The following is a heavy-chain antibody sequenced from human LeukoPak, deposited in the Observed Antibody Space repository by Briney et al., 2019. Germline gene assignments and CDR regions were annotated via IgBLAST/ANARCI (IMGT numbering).Heavy chain of an antibody. V-gene: IGHV6-1*01. Sequence: SQTLSLTCAISGDSVSSNSAAWNWIRQSPSRGLEWLGRTYYRYKWYNDYAVSVKSRITINPDTSKNQFSLQLNSVTHEDTAVYYCARDRHYDFWSGYYFGLDYWGQGTLVTVSS. J-gene: IGHJ4*02. CDR3: ARDRHYDFWSGYYFGLDY. CDR2: TYYRYKWYN. D-gene: IGHD3-3*01. CDR1: GDSVSSNSAA.